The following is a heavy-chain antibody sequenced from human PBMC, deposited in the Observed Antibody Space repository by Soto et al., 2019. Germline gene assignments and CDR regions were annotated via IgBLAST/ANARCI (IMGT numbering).Heavy chain of an antibody. CDR2: IIPIFGTA. CDR3: ARDGAPIVVVPAAIGLGYGMDV. Sequence: QVQLVQSGAEVKKPGSSVKVSCKASGGTFSSYAISWVRQAPGQGLEWMGGIIPIFGTANYAQKFQGRVTITADESTSTAYMELSSLRSEDTAVYYCARDGAPIVVVPAAIGLGYGMDVWGQGTTVTVSS. D-gene: IGHD2-2*01. J-gene: IGHJ6*02. V-gene: IGHV1-69*01. CDR1: GGTFSSYA.